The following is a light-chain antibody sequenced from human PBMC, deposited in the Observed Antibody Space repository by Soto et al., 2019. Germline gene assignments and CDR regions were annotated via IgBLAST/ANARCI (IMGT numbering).Light chain of an antibody. CDR2: GAS. J-gene: IGKJ2*01. Sequence: EIVMMQSPATLSVSPGERATLSCRASQSVSSNLAWYQQKPGQAPRLLISGASTRATGIPARFSGTGSGTEFTLTISSLQSEDFAVYFCQQYDNWPYTFGQGTKVDIK. V-gene: IGKV3-15*01. CDR3: QQYDNWPYT. CDR1: QSVSSN.